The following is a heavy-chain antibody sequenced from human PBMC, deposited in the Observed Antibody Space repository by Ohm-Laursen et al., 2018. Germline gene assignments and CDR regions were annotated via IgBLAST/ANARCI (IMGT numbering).Heavy chain of an antibody. Sequence: SLRLSCSASGFTFSSYAMSWVRQAPGKGLEWVSHISGSSATTYFADSVKGRFTISRDNSKNTLYLQMNSLRAEDTAVYYCARDRYYDFWSGSKVLDYWGQGTLVTVSS. D-gene: IGHD3-3*01. CDR2: ISGSSATT. CDR3: ARDRYYDFWSGSKVLDY. V-gene: IGHV3-23*01. J-gene: IGHJ4*02. CDR1: GFTFSSYA.